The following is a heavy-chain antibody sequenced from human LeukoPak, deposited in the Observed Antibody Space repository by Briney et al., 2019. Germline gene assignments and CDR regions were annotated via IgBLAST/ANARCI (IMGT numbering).Heavy chain of an antibody. CDR3: ARDDKVWFGESLYYMDV. CDR2: IIPIFGTA. D-gene: IGHD3-10*01. V-gene: IGHV1-69*13. Sequence: ASVKVSCKASGGTFSSYAISWVRQAPGQGLEWMGGIIPIFGTANYAQKFQGRVTITADESTSAAYMELSSLRSEDTAVYYCARDDKVWFGESLYYMDVWGKGTTVTVSS. CDR1: GGTFSSYA. J-gene: IGHJ6*03.